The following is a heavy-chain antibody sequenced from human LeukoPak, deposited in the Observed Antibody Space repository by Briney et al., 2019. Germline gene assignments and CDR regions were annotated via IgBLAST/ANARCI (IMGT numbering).Heavy chain of an antibody. D-gene: IGHD3-22*01. V-gene: IGHV1-69*04. CDR2: IVPILGTA. Sequence: SVKVSCKASGGTFSTYAISWVRQAPGQGLEWVGRIVPILGTANYAQNFQGRVTITADKSTSTAYMELSSLRSEDTAVYYCARSNGGYDSSGYYFAPWGQGTLVTVSS. CDR1: GGTFSTYA. CDR3: ARSNGGYDSSGYYFAP. J-gene: IGHJ5*02.